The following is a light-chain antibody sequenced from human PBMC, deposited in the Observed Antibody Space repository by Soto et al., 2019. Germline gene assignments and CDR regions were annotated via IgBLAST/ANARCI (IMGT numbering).Light chain of an antibody. Sequence: ENVLTQSPGTLSLSPGERATLSCRASQTVSSYLTWYQQRPGQAPRLLIYGASKRATGIPDRVSGSGSGTDLNLTISRLEPEDCALYYCQQYGTSPITFGQGTRLEIK. CDR1: QTVSSY. V-gene: IGKV3-20*01. CDR3: QQYGTSPIT. J-gene: IGKJ5*01. CDR2: GAS.